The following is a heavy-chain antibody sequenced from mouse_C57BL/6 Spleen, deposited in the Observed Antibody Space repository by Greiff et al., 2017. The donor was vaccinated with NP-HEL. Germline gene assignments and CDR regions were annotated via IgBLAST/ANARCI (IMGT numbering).Heavy chain of an antibody. CDR2: IRAGGGCT. J-gene: IGHJ3*01. D-gene: IGHD2-4*01. CDR1: GFTFSSYT. Sequence: EVQRVESGGGLVKPGGSLKLSCAASGFTFSSYTMSWVRQTPEKRLEWVATIRAGGGCTYYQDNVKGQFTISRDNAKNNLYLQMSQLKSEDTAMYYCARACYDYPWFAYWGQGTLVTVSA. V-gene: IGHV5-4*01. CDR3: ARACYDYPWFAY.